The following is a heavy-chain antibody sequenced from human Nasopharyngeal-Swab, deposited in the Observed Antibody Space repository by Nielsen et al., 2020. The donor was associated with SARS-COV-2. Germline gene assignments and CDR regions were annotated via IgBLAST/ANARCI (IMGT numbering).Heavy chain of an antibody. CDR2: ISSSSSYI. D-gene: IGHD3-3*01. CDR3: ARDGLDYDFWSAYFMDV. CDR1: GFTFSSYS. V-gene: IGHV3-21*01. J-gene: IGHJ6*02. Sequence: GESLKISCAASGFTFSSYSMNWVRQAPGKGLEWVSSISSSSSYIYYADSVKGRLTISRDNAKNSLYLQMNSLRAEDTAVYYCARDGLDYDFWSAYFMDVWGQGTTVTVSS.